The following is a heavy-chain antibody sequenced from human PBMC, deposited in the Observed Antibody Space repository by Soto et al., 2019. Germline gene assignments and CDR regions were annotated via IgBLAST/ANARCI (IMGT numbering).Heavy chain of an antibody. CDR2: ISRSSSNK. CDR3: NYCSSTSCYVGFDY. J-gene: IGHJ4*02. V-gene: IGHV3-21*01. D-gene: IGHD2-2*01. CDR1: GFTFSSYC. Sequence: GSLRLSRAASGFTFSSYCMNWGRPAPGKGLEWVSSISRSSSNKYYAASVKGRFTISRTNAKNSLYLQMNSLRAEDRAVYYCNYCSSTSCYVGFDYWGRGTLVPVSS.